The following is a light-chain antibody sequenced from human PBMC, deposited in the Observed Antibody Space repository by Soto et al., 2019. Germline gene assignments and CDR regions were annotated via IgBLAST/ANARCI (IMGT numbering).Light chain of an antibody. CDR1: QSVSSN. Sequence: EIVMTQSPATLSVSPGERATLSCRASQSVSSNLAWYQQKPGQAPRLLIYGASTRATGIPARFSGSGSGTECTLTISSLQSEDFAVYCCQQYNNWPATFGQGTKVEIK. V-gene: IGKV3-15*01. J-gene: IGKJ1*01. CDR2: GAS. CDR3: QQYNNWPAT.